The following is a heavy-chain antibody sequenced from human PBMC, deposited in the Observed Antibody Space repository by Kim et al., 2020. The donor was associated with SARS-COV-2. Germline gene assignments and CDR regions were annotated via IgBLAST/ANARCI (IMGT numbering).Heavy chain of an antibody. CDR3: EYDGVDGCISRGYYYSV. CDR2: VIGSGNST. Sequence: GGSLRLSCTASGFTFGTYAMSWVRQAPGKGLEWVSSVIGSGNSTTYEDAVKGRFTFSIANAENTVFLQMKSNSVENTDADDCEYDGVDGCISRGYYYSV. V-gene: IGHV3-23*01. J-gene: IGHJ6*01. CDR1: GFTFGTYA. D-gene: IGHD3-10*01.